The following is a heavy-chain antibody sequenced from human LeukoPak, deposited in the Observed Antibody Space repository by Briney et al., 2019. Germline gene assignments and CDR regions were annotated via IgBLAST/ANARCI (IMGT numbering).Heavy chain of an antibody. CDR2: ISAYNGNT. Sequence: ASVKVSCKASGYSFTSYGISWVRQAPGQGLEWMGWISAYNGNTNYAQKLQGRVTMTTDTPTSTAYMELRSLRSDDTAVYYCAYSCSSTSCPLDYWGQGTLVTVSS. CDR1: GYSFTSYG. V-gene: IGHV1-18*01. CDR3: AYSCSSTSCPLDY. J-gene: IGHJ4*02. D-gene: IGHD2-2*01.